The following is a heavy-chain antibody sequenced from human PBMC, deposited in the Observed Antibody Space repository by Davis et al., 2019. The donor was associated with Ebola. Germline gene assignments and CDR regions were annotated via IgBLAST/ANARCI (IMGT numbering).Heavy chain of an antibody. CDR2: ISSSGSTI. CDR3: ATLPPAGTIFGVVIDDY. Sequence: GGSLRLSCAASGFTFSSYEMNWVRQAPGKGLEWVSYISSSGSTIYYADSVKGRFTISRDNAKNTVYLQMNDVRVEDTAVYYCATLPPAGTIFGVVIDDYWGQGTLVTVSS. CDR1: GFTFSSYE. D-gene: IGHD3-3*01. V-gene: IGHV3-48*03. J-gene: IGHJ4*02.